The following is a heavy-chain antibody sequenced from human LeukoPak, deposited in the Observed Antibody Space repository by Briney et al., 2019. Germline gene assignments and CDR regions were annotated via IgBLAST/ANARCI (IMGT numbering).Heavy chain of an antibody. Sequence: RGSLRLSCTASGFTFSSYAMQWVRQAPGKGLEWVSGISASGGNTWYADSVKGRFTISRDNSKNTLYLQMNSLRAEDTAVYYCAKYVSARGPPYALAVWGQGTTVTVSS. CDR1: GFTFSSYA. CDR3: AKYVSARGPPYALAV. CDR2: ISASGGNT. D-gene: IGHD2/OR15-2a*01. V-gene: IGHV3-23*01. J-gene: IGHJ6*02.